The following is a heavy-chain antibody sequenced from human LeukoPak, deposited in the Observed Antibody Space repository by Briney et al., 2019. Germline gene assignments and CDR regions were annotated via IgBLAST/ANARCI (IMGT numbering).Heavy chain of an antibody. CDR1: GFTFSSYA. V-gene: IGHV3-23*01. D-gene: IGHD2-15*01. CDR3: AKESAYCTGGTCYPYYFDY. J-gene: IGHJ4*02. Sequence: GGSLRLSCAASGFTFSSYAMSWVRQAPGKGLEWVSGISGSTGSTYYADSVKGRFTISRDNSKNTLYLQMNSLRAEETAVYYCAKESAYCTGGTCYPYYFDYWGQGTLVTVSS. CDR2: ISGSTGST.